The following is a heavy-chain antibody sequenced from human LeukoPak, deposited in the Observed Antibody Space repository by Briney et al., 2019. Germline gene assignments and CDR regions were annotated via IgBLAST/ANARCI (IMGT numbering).Heavy chain of an antibody. J-gene: IGHJ3*02. V-gene: IGHV3-21*04. CDR3: AREHMGVAAFDI. CDR1: GFTFSSYS. Sequence: PGGSLRLSCAASGFTFSSYSMNWVRQAPGKGLEWVSSFGSTVGHIYYADSVKGRFTISRDNAKNSLYLQMNSLRAEDTAVYYCAREHMGVAAFDIWGQGTMVTVSS. D-gene: IGHD1-26*01. CDR2: FGSTVGHI.